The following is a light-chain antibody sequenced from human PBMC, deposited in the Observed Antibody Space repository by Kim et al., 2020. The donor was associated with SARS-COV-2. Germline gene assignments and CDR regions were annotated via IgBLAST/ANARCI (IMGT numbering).Light chain of an antibody. Sequence: SSELTQDPAVSVALGQTVRITCQGDSLRSYYASWYQQKPGQAPVLVIYGKNNRPSGIPDRFSGSSSGNTASLPITGAQAEDDADYYCNSRDSSGNHLVFG. CDR3: NSRDSSGNHLV. J-gene: IGLJ2*01. CDR1: SLRSYY. CDR2: GKN. V-gene: IGLV3-19*01.